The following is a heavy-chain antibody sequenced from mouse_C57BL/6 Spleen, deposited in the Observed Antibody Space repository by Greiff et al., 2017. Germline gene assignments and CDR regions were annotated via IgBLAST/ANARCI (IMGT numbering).Heavy chain of an antibody. CDR1: GYTFTDYY. V-gene: IGHV1-19*01. Sequence: VQLQQSGPVLVKPGASVKMSCKASGYTFTDYYMNWVKQSHGKSLEWIGVINPYNGGTSYNQKFKGKATLTVDKSSSTAYMGLNSLTSEDSAVYYCARMDEADGYYGYFDYWGQGTTLTVSS. CDR3: ARMDEADGYYGYFDY. D-gene: IGHD2-3*01. J-gene: IGHJ2*01. CDR2: INPYNGGT.